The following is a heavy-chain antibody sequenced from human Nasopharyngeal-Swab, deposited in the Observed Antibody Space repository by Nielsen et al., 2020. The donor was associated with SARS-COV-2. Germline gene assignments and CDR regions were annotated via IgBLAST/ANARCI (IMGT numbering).Heavy chain of an antibody. CDR2: IGNSNSYI. CDR3: ARVNSYYGLDV. V-gene: IGHV3-21*01. Sequence: GEALKISCAASGFTFSSYSMAWVRQAPGQGLKWVSSIGNSNSYISYPASLRGRFTVSRDNAKSALYLQMKSLTAEDTAVYYCARVNSYYGLDVWGQGTTVIVSS. CDR1: GFTFSSYS. J-gene: IGHJ6*02. D-gene: IGHD4-11*01.